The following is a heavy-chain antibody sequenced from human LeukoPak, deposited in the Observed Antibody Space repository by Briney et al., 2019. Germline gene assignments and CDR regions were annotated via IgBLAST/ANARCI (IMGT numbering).Heavy chain of an antibody. CDR2: ISWNSVSI. D-gene: IGHD5-18*01. V-gene: IGHV3-9*01. J-gene: IGHJ4*02. Sequence: QPGGSLRLSCTASGFTFGHYAMHWVRQAPGKGLEWVSGISWNSVSIGYAESVKGRFIISRDNAKNSLYLQMNSLRAEDTAVYYCARDSTRGYRYGSHFDYWGQGTLVTVSS. CDR3: ARDSTRGYRYGSHFDY. CDR1: GFTFGHYA.